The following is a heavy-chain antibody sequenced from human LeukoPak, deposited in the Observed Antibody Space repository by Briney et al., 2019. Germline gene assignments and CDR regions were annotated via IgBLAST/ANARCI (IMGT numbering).Heavy chain of an antibody. CDR1: GFTFSNYW. CDR2: IKEDGSEK. V-gene: IGHV3-7*01. J-gene: IGHJ4*02. Sequence: GGSLRLSCAASGFTFSNYWMSWVRQAPGKGLEWVANIKEDGSEKYYVDSVKGRSTISRDNARNSLYLQMNSLRAEDTAVYYCASGRQLGYWGQGTLVTVSS. D-gene: IGHD6-13*01. CDR3: ASGRQLGY.